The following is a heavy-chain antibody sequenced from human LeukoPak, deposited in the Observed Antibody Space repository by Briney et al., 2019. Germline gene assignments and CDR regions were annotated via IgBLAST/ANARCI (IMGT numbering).Heavy chain of an antibody. D-gene: IGHD6-13*01. CDR3: ATDSYSSSWYWSFDL. J-gene: IGHJ2*01. V-gene: IGHV3-74*01. CDR2: INGVGSST. CDR1: GFSFSNYW. Sequence: GGSLLLSCAASGFSFSNYWMHWVRQAPGKGLVWVSRINGVGSSTYDADSVKGRFTISRDNAKHTVYLQMNRLRAEDTAVYYCATDSYSSSWYWSFDLWGRGTLVTVSS.